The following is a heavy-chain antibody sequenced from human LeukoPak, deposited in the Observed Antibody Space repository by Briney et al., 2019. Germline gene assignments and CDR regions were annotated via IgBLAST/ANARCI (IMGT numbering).Heavy chain of an antibody. D-gene: IGHD3-22*01. CDR2: ISGSGGST. J-gene: IGHJ4*02. Sequence: GGSLRLSCAASGFTFSSYAMSWVRQAPGKGLEWVSAISGSGGSTYYADSVKGRFTISRDNSKNTLYLQMNSLRAEDTAVYYCAKKIGAPYDSSESYFLFDYWGQGTLVTVSS. V-gene: IGHV3-23*01. CDR1: GFTFSSYA. CDR3: AKKIGAPYDSSESYFLFDY.